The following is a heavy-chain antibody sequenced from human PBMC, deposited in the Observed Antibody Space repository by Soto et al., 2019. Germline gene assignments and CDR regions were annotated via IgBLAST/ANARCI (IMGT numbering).Heavy chain of an antibody. J-gene: IGHJ5*02. CDR3: AREFPGYYDSSGYNDNWFDP. Sequence: SVKVSCKASGGTFSSYAISWVRQAPGQGLEWMGGIIPIFGTANYAQKFQGRVTITADESTSTAYMELSSLRSEDTAVYYYAREFPGYYDSSGYNDNWFDPWGQGTLVTVSS. CDR2: IIPIFGTA. D-gene: IGHD3-22*01. V-gene: IGHV1-69*13. CDR1: GGTFSSYA.